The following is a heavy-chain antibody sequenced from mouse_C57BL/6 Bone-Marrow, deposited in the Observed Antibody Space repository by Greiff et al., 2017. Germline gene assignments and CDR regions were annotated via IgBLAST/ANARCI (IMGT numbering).Heavy chain of an antibody. CDR1: GYTFTNYW. CDR2: MHPNGGSP. CDR3: ARSYEYDYYTMDY. V-gene: IGHV1-64*01. J-gene: IGHJ4*01. Sequence: QVQLQQPGAELVKPGASVKLSCKASGYTFTNYWMHWVKQRPGQGLEWIGMMHPNGGSPDYNEKFKSEATLSVDKSSRTAYMELSSLTSEASAVYYCARSYEYDYYTMDYWCQGTSVTVSS. D-gene: IGHD2-4*01.